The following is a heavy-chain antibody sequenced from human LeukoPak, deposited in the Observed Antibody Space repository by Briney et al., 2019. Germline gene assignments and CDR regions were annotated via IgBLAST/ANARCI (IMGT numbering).Heavy chain of an antibody. Sequence: ASVKVSCKASGYTFTGYYMHWVRQAPGQGLEWMGWTNLNSGGTNDAQKFQDRVTMTRDTSISTAYMELSRLRSGDTAVYYCARDRGYCSGRNCYSVLDYWGQGNLVTVSS. J-gene: IGHJ4*02. CDR1: GYTFTGYY. CDR3: ARDRGYCSGRNCYSVLDY. D-gene: IGHD2-15*01. V-gene: IGHV1-2*02. CDR2: TNLNSGGT.